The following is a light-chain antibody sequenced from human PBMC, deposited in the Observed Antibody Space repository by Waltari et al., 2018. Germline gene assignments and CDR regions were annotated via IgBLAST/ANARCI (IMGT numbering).Light chain of an antibody. J-gene: IGLJ2*01. CDR1: SSNIGGYH. V-gene: IGLV1-47*01. CDR2: RND. Sequence: QSVLTQPPSASGTPGPRVTISCSGSSSNIGGYHVYWSQQLPGTAPKLLIYRNDRRPSGVPDRVSGSRSGTSASLAISGLRSEDEADYYCAAWDDSLSGVVIGGGTKLTVL. CDR3: AAWDDSLSGVV.